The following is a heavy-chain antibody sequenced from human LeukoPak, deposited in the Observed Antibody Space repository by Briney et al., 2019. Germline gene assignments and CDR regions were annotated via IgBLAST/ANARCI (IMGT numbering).Heavy chain of an antibody. J-gene: IGHJ5*02. Sequence: SETLSLTCTISGASIDSYYWSWIRQPPGKGLEWIGYIYYSGTTNYNPSLKRRVTISVDTSKNQFSLKLNSVTAADTAVYYCARCQARLSWFDPWGQGTLVTVSS. CDR3: ARCQARLSWFDP. V-gene: IGHV4-59*08. CDR1: GASIDSYY. D-gene: IGHD6-19*01. CDR2: IYYSGTT.